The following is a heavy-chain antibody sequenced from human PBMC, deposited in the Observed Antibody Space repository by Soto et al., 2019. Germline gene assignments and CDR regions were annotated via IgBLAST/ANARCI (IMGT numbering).Heavy chain of an antibody. CDR2: IVVGSGNT. CDR3: AAEISQSHRSSRYPFGRAFDI. CDR1: GFTFTSSA. Sequence: VKVSCKASGFTFTSSAVQWVRQARGQRLEWIGWIVVGSGNTNYAQKFQERVTITRDMSTSTAYMELSSLRSADTAVYYCAAEISQSHRSSRYPFGRAFDIWGQGTMVTVS. V-gene: IGHV1-58*01. D-gene: IGHD6-25*01. J-gene: IGHJ3*02.